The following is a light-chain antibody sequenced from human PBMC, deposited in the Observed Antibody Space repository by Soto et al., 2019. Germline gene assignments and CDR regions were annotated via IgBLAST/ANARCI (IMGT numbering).Light chain of an antibody. Sequence: DIQMTQSPSSLSASVGDRVSITCQASQDIKNYLSWYQQKPGKAPKLLIYDASNLETGFPSSFMGNGSGTDDTFTFSSLQREDIARYFCLQYDDLPLTFGGGTKVEIQ. V-gene: IGKV1-33*01. J-gene: IGKJ4*01. CDR3: LQYDDLPLT. CDR2: DAS. CDR1: QDIKNY.